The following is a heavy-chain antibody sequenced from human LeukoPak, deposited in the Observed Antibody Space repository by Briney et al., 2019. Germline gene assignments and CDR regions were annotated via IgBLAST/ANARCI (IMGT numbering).Heavy chain of an antibody. CDR3: ASFPPKYGSGSYSFDY. Sequence: GASVKVSCKASGGTFSSYAISWVRQAPGQGLEWRGGIIPIFGTANYAQKFQGRVTITADESTSTAYMELSSLRSEDTAVYYCASFPPKYGSGSYSFDYWGQGTLVTVSS. D-gene: IGHD3-10*01. CDR2: IIPIFGTA. CDR1: GGTFSSYA. J-gene: IGHJ4*02. V-gene: IGHV1-69*13.